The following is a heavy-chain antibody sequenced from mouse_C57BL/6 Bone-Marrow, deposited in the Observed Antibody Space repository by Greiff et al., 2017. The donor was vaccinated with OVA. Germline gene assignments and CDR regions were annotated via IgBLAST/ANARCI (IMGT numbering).Heavy chain of an antibody. J-gene: IGHJ2*01. CDR3: AGAGYYPPFDY. Sequence: VQLQQSGPELVKPGASVKMSCKASGYTFTDYNMHWVKQSHGKSLEWIGYINPNNGGTSYNQKFKGKATLTVNKSSSTAYMELRSLTSEDSAVYYCAGAGYYPPFDYWGQGTTLTVSS. CDR2: INPNNGGT. CDR1: GYTFTDYN. V-gene: IGHV1-22*01. D-gene: IGHD2-3*01.